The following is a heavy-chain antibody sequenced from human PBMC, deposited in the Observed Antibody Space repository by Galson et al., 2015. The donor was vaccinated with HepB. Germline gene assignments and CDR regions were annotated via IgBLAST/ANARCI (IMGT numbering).Heavy chain of an antibody. CDR1: GFHFSSSA. Sequence: SLRLSCAASGFHFSSSAMSWVRQTPGKGLEWVTVISGDARWIYYADSVKGRFTISRDNSKNSLYLQMNSLRVEDTAIYYCATGRSQGYSDCWGQGALLTVSS. J-gene: IGHJ4*02. V-gene: IGHV3-23*01. D-gene: IGHD3-22*01. CDR3: ATGRSQGYSDC. CDR2: ISGDARWI.